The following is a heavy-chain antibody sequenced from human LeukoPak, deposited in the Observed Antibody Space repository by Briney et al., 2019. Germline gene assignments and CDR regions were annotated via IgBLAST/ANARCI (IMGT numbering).Heavy chain of an antibody. Sequence: PSETLSLTCTASGGSISTNYRSWVRQPPGKGLEWIGYIYYTGSTNYTPSLKSRVTISLDTSKNQFSLKLSSVTAADTAVFYCARPVAGTVDAFDIWGQGTMVTVSS. V-gene: IGHV4-59*08. D-gene: IGHD6-19*01. J-gene: IGHJ3*02. CDR2: IYYTGST. CDR1: GGSISTNY. CDR3: ARPVAGTVDAFDI.